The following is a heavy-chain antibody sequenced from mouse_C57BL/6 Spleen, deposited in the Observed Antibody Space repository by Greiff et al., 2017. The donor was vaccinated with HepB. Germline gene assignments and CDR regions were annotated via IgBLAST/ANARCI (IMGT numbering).Heavy chain of an antibody. CDR2: IDPSDSYT. CDR3: ARGGRADY. CDR1: GYTFTSYW. J-gene: IGHJ2*01. Sequence: QVQLQQPGAELVKPGASVKLSCKATGYTFTSYWMQWVKQRPGQGLEWIGEIDPSDSYTNYNQKFKGKATLTVDTSSSTAYMQLSSLTSEDSAVYYCARGGRADYWGQGTTLTVSS. D-gene: IGHD6-1*01. V-gene: IGHV1-50*01.